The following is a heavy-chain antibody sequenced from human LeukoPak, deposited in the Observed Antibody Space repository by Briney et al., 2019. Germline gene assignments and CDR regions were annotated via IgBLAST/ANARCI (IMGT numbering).Heavy chain of an antibody. V-gene: IGHV1-69*10. CDR2: IIPILGIA. Sequence: ASVKVSCKASGGTFTSYAISWVRQAPGQGLEWMGRIIPILGIANYAQKFQGRVTITADNSTSTAYMELSSLRSEDTAVYYCARGRKGHIAVAGTGFDYWGQGTLVTVSS. J-gene: IGHJ4*02. D-gene: IGHD6-19*01. CDR3: ARGRKGHIAVAGTGFDY. CDR1: GGTFTSYA.